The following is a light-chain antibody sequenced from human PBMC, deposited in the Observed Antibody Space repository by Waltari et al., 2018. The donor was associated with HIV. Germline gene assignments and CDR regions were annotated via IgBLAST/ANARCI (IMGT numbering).Light chain of an antibody. V-gene: IGLV1-44*01. J-gene: IGLJ1*01. Sequence: QSVLTQPPPVSGTPGQRVAISCSGSHSNIGSNTVNCYQQLPGTAPKLLIMRNNQRPSGVPDRFPGSNSGTSASLAISGLQSEDEADDYCAAGDDSLNGYLFGTGTKVTVL. CDR3: AAGDDSLNGYL. CDR2: RNN. CDR1: HSNIGSNT.